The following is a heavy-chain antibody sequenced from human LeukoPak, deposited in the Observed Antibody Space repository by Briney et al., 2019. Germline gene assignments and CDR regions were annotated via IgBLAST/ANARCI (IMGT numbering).Heavy chain of an antibody. CDR2: ISHSGSS. J-gene: IGHJ5*02. V-gene: IGHV4-34*01. CDR3: ARGIFYGGRNQYIWFDL. CDR1: GGPFRGFV. Sequence: SETLSLTCAVYGGPFRGFVWSWIRQAPGKGLEWIGEISHSGSSNYNPSLKSRIKTSVAPSKSQFSLRLTSVTAADTAVYYCARGIFYGGRNQYIWFDLWGQGTLVTVSS. D-gene: IGHD4-23*01.